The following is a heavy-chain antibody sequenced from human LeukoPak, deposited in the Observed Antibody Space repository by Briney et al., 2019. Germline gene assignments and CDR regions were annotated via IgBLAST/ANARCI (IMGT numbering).Heavy chain of an antibody. CDR2: ISGGGGST. CDR1: GFTFNNYA. D-gene: IGHD2-8*01. J-gene: IGHJ3*02. Sequence: GGSLRLSCTSSGFTFNNYALSWVRQAPGKGLYWISTISGGGGSTYYADSVKGRFTISRDNPKNTLYLQMNSLRAEDTGVYFCAKGGIVLMMYATDAFDMWGQGTMVIVSS. V-gene: IGHV3-23*01. CDR3: AKGGIVLMMYATDAFDM.